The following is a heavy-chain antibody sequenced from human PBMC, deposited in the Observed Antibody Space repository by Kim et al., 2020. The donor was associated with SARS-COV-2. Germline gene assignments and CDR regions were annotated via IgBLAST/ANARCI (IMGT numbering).Heavy chain of an antibody. V-gene: IGHV4-39*01. CDR3: ARLRGTIFGVVIPVDAFDI. Sequence: SETLSLTCTVSGGSISSSSYYWGWIRQPPGKGLEWIGSIYYSGSTYYNPSLKSRVTISVDTSKNQFSLKLSSVTAADTAVYYCARLRGTIFGVVIPVDAFDIWGQGTMVTVSS. D-gene: IGHD3-3*01. CDR2: IYYSGST. CDR1: GGSISSSSYY. J-gene: IGHJ3*02.